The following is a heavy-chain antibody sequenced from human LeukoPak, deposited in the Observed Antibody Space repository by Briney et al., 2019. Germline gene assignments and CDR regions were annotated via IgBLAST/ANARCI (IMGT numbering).Heavy chain of an antibody. D-gene: IGHD2-15*01. Sequence: GGSLRVSCAASGFTFTNYAMSWVRQAPGEGLEWVSTISGGGDRTYYADAVKGRFTISGDNSKNTLDLQINSLRAEATAVYYCAKDYCSGGACYLDHWGQGTLVTVSS. V-gene: IGHV3-23*01. CDR2: ISGGGDRT. J-gene: IGHJ4*02. CDR1: GFTFTNYA. CDR3: AKDYCSGGACYLDH.